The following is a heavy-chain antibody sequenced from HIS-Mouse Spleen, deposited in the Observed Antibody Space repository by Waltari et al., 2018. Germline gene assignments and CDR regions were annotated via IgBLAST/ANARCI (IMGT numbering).Heavy chain of an antibody. Sequence: QVQLVQSGAEVKKPGASVKVSCKASGYTFTGYYMHWVRQAPGQGLEWMGWINPNRGGTHDAQRFQGRVTMTRDTSISTAYMELSRLRSDDTAVYYCAREIPYSSSWYDWYFDLWGRGTLVTVSS. CDR1: GYTFTGYY. D-gene: IGHD6-13*01. CDR3: AREIPYSSSWYDWYFDL. J-gene: IGHJ2*01. CDR2: INPNRGGT. V-gene: IGHV1-2*02.